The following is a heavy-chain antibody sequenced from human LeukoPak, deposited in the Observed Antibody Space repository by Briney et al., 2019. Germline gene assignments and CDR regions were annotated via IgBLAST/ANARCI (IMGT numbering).Heavy chain of an antibody. Sequence: GGSLRLSCTASGFTFGDYAMTWVRQAPGKGLEWVAFIRYDGSNEYYADSVKGRFTFSRDNSKNTLHLQMNSLRAEDTAVYYCVKGDGFYFDYWGQGTLVTVAS. CDR1: GFTFGDYA. CDR3: VKGDGFYFDY. V-gene: IGHV3-30*02. CDR2: IRYDGSNE. D-gene: IGHD4-17*01. J-gene: IGHJ4*02.